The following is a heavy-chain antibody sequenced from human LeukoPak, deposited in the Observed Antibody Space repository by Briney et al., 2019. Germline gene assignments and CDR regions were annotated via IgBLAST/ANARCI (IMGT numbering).Heavy chain of an antibody. Sequence: GGSLRLSCAASGFTFSSYAMSWVRQAPGKGLEWVSVIYSGGSTYYADSAKGRFTISRDNSKNTLYLQMNSLRADDTAVYYCARVDYGDDQYFQHWGQGTLVTVSS. CDR2: IYSGGST. CDR1: GFTFSSYA. V-gene: IGHV3-53*01. D-gene: IGHD4-17*01. CDR3: ARVDYGDDQYFQH. J-gene: IGHJ1*01.